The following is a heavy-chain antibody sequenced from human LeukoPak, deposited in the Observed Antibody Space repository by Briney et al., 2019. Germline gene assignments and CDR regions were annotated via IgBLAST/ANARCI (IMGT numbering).Heavy chain of an antibody. CDR1: GYTFTSYD. J-gene: IGHJ3*01. CDR2: INPGGGNT. D-gene: IGHD5-24*01. Sequence: ASVKVSCKASGYTFTSYDINWVRQAPGQGFQWMGLINPGGGNTNYAQNFQGRLTMTRDTSTTTVYMELSGLRSEDTAIYYCARIRDGYNDAYDVWGQGTVVTVPS. V-gene: IGHV1-46*01. CDR3: ARIRDGYNDAYDV.